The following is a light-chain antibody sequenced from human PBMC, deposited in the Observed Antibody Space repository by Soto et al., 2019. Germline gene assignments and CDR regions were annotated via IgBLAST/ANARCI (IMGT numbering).Light chain of an antibody. CDR3: QQYSSYWT. Sequence: DIQMTQSPSTLSASVGDRVTITCRASQSLSGLLAWYQQKPGKAPKLLIYDASSLESGVPSRFSGSVSGTEFTLTISSLQPDDFATYFCQQYSSYWTFGQGTKVEIK. CDR2: DAS. J-gene: IGKJ1*01. V-gene: IGKV1-5*01. CDR1: QSLSGL.